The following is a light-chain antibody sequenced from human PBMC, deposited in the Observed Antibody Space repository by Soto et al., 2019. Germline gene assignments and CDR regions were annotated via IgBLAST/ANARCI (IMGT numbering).Light chain of an antibody. CDR2: GAS. J-gene: IGKJ4*01. CDR1: QGIGTS. Sequence: DIQMTQSPSSLSASVGDRVTITCRASQGIGTSLVWYQQKPGKAPRLLIHGASTLQSGVPSRFSGSGSGTDFTLIISSLQPADVAMYYCQKYNAAPLSFGGGTKVEIK. CDR3: QKYNAAPLS. V-gene: IGKV1-27*01.